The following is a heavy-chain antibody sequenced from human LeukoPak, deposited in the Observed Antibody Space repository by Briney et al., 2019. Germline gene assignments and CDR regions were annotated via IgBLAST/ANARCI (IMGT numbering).Heavy chain of an antibody. V-gene: IGHV3-23*01. Sequence: GGTLRLSCASSGFTFSSYAMSWVRQAPGKGLEWVSTIGGTGVRTYYADSVKGRFTISRDNSKNTLYLQMNSLRAEDTAVYYCARTRTDFVGYYFDYWGQGTLVTVSS. CDR2: IGGTGVRT. D-gene: IGHD3/OR15-3a*01. J-gene: IGHJ4*02. CDR3: ARTRTDFVGYYFDY. CDR1: GFTFSSYA.